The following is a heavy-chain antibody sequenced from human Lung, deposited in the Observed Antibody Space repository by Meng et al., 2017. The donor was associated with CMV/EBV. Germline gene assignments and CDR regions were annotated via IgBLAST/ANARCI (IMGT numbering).Heavy chain of an antibody. V-gene: IGHV4-39*01. Sequence: SETLSLTCAVSGGTIKINSFYWAWIRQTPGQGMEWIGSVFYSGSTYYNPSLKSRVTISVDTSKNQFSLNVYSVTAADTAVFYCARHFGSGSYPFDYCGQGILVTVSS. CDR1: GGTIKINSFY. D-gene: IGHD1-26*01. CDR3: ARHFGSGSYPFDY. J-gene: IGHJ4*02. CDR2: VFYSGST.